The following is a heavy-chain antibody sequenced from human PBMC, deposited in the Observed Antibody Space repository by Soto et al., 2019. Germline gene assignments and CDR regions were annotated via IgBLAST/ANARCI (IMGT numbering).Heavy chain of an antibody. Sequence: QLQLQESGSGLVKPSQTLSLTCAVSGGSISSGGYSWSWIRQPPGKGLEWIGYMYHSGSTYYNPPLKSRVTISIDRSKNQFSLKLSSVTAADTAVYYCAIVPDYWGQGILVPVSS. D-gene: IGHD2-2*01. V-gene: IGHV4-30-2*01. CDR3: AIVPDY. CDR1: GGSISSGGYS. CDR2: MYHSGST. J-gene: IGHJ4*02.